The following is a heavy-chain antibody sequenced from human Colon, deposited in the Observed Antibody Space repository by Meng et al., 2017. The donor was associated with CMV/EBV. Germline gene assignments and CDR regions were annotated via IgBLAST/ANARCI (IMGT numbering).Heavy chain of an antibody. CDR2: ISSSSSYI. CDR3: AREGDDSNGYYFDY. D-gene: IGHD3-22*01. V-gene: IGHV3-21*01. CDR1: GFTFSSYS. Sequence: RGPLRLSCAASGFTFSSYSMNWVRQAPGKGLEWVSSISSSSSYIYYADSVKGRFTISRDNAKNSLYLQMNSLRAEDTAVYYFAREGDDSNGYYFDYWGQGTLVTVSS. J-gene: IGHJ4*02.